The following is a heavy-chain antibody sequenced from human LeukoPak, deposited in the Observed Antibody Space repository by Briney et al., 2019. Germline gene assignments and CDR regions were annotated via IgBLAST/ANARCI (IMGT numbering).Heavy chain of an antibody. D-gene: IGHD2-15*01. CDR2: ISAYNGNT. CDR3: ARACSRGSCYPFPQFDY. V-gene: IGHV1-18*01. CDR1: GYTFTSYG. Sequence: RASVKVSCKASGYTFTSYGISWVRQAPGQGLEWMGWISAYNGNTNYAQKLQGRVTMTTDTSTSTAYMELRSLGSDDTAVYYCARACSRGSCYPFPQFDYWGQGTLVTVSS. J-gene: IGHJ4*02.